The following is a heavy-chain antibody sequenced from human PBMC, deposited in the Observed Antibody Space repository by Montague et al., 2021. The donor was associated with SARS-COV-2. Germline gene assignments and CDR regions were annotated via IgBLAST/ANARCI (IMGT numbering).Heavy chain of an antibody. CDR3: ARIFDSSWPTFDY. D-gene: IGHD6-13*01. V-gene: IGHV2-70*01. Sequence: PALLKPTQTLTLTCTFSGFSLSTSGMCVNWIRQPPGKALEWLALXDWDDDNCYSTSLRTRLTISKDTSKNQVVLTMTNMDPVDTATYYCARIFDSSWPTFDYWGQGTLVTVSS. CDR2: XDWDDDN. J-gene: IGHJ4*02. CDR1: GFSLSTSGMC.